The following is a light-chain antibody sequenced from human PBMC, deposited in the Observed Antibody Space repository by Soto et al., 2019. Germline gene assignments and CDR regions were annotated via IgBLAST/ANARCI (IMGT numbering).Light chain of an antibody. CDR1: QSVANTY. CDR2: SAS. Sequence: EIVLTQSPGTLSLSQGDRATLSCRASQSVANTYLAWYQQKPGQAPRLLIFSASTRATGIPDRFSGSGSGAAFTLTISRLEPEDFAVYYCQQYGSSPITFGQGTRLE. V-gene: IGKV3-20*01. CDR3: QQYGSSPIT. J-gene: IGKJ5*01.